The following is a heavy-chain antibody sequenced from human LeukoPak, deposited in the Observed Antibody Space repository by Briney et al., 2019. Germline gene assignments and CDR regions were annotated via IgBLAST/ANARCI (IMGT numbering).Heavy chain of an antibody. CDR2: IDPNSGGT. Sequence: EASVKVSCKASGYTFSGNYIHWVRQAPGQGLEYMGYIDPNSGGTYYIEKFQGRVTMTRDMSINTAYVELSSLTSDDTAVYYCARGGGKGAPAPWVPFAYWGQGTLVTVSS. CDR3: ARGGGKGAPAPWVPFAY. J-gene: IGHJ4*02. D-gene: IGHD4-23*01. V-gene: IGHV1-2*02. CDR1: GYTFSGNY.